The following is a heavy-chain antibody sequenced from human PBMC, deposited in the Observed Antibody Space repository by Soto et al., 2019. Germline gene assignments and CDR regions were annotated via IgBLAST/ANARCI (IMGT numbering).Heavy chain of an antibody. V-gene: IGHV3-30-3*01. CDR3: ARDRYSSSWYRGGYYYYGMDV. CDR1: GFTFSGYA. J-gene: IGHJ6*02. CDR2: ISYGGSNK. D-gene: IGHD6-13*01. Sequence: GGSLRLSCAASGFTFSGYAMRWVRQSPGKGLEWVAVISYGGSNKYYADSVKGRFTISRDNSKNTLYLQMNSLRAEDTAVYYCARDRYSSSWYRGGYYYYGMDVWGQGTTVTVSS.